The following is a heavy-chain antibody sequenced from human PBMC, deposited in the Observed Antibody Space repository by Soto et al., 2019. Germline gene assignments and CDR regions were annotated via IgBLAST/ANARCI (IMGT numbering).Heavy chain of an antibody. CDR1: GFTFSSYS. J-gene: IGHJ6*02. D-gene: IGHD3-3*01. CDR2: ISSSSSYI. CDR3: ARETPTPLRFLEWLPQDYGMDV. V-gene: IGHV3-21*01. Sequence: GGSLRLSCAASGFTFSSYSMNWVRQAPGKGLEWVSSISSSSSYIYYADSVKGRFTISRDNAKNSLCLQMNSLRAEDTAVYYCARETPTPLRFLEWLPQDYGMDVWGQGTTVTVSS.